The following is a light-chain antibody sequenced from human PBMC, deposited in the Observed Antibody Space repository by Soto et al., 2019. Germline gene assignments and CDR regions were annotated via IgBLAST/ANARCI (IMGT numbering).Light chain of an antibody. V-gene: IGLV2-14*01. CDR1: SSDVGGYNY. CDR2: EVS. J-gene: IGLJ3*02. Sequence: QSALTQPASVSGSPGQSITISCTGTSSDVGGYNYVSWYQQHPGKAPKLMIYEVSNRPSGVSNRFSGSKSGNTASLTISGLQAEDEADYYCSSYTSSSTRVFGGGTKLT. CDR3: SSYTSSSTRV.